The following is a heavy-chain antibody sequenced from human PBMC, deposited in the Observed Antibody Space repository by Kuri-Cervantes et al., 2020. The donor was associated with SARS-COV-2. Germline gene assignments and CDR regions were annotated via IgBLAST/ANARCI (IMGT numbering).Heavy chain of an antibody. CDR2: ISYDGSNK. Sequence: GESLKISCAASGFTFSSYAMHWVRQAPGKGLEWVAVISYDGSNKYYADSVKDRFTISRDNSKNTLYLQMNSLRAEDTAVYYCAKSSLLTGTPYYFDYWGQGTLVTVSS. CDR1: GFTFSSYA. J-gene: IGHJ4*02. V-gene: IGHV3-30*04. CDR3: AKSSLLTGTPYYFDY. D-gene: IGHD1-20*01.